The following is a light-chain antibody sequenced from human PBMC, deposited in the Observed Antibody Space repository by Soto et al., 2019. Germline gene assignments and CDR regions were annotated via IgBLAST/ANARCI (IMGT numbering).Light chain of an antibody. Sequence: EIVLTQSPATLSLSPGERATLSCRASQSLSNYLAWYQHRPGQAPRLLIYDASNRATGIPARFSGSGSGTDFPLTISSLEPEDFAIYYCQHRSTWPLTFGGGTKVEIK. V-gene: IGKV3-11*01. J-gene: IGKJ4*01. CDR3: QHRSTWPLT. CDR2: DAS. CDR1: QSLSNY.